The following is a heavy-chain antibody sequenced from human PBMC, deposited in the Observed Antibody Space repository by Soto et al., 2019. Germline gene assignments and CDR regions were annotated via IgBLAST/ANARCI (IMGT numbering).Heavy chain of an antibody. CDR1: GGTFSSYA. CDR3: ARDRCSGGSCARTPDY. J-gene: IGHJ4*02. D-gene: IGHD2-15*01. Sequence: SVKVSCKASGGTFSSYAISWVRQAPGQGLEWMGGIIPIFGTANYAQKFQGRVTITADESTSTAYMELSSLRSEDTAVYYCARDRCSGGSCARTPDYWGQGTLVTVSS. CDR2: IIPIFGTA. V-gene: IGHV1-69*13.